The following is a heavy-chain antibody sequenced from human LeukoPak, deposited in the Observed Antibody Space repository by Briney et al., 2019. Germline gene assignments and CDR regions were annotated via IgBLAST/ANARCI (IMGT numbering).Heavy chain of an antibody. CDR2: IDPSDSYT. D-gene: IGHD4-17*01. Sequence: ESLEISCKVSGYGLTNFWINWVRQMPGKGLEWMGRIDPSDSYTNYNPSFQGHVSLSADKSTTTAYLQWSSLKASDTATYYCVTDYGDYFDYWGQGTLVIVSS. J-gene: IGHJ4*02. CDR1: GYGLTNFW. V-gene: IGHV5-10-1*01. CDR3: VTDYGDYFDY.